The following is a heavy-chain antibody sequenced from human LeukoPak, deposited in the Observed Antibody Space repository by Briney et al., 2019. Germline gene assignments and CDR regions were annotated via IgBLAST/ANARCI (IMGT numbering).Heavy chain of an antibody. Sequence: ASVKVSCKASGYTFTGYYMHWVRQAPGQGLEWMGWINPNSGGTNYAQKLQGRVTMTTDTSTSTAYMELRSLRSDDTAVYYCARDFRKYSSSWYEFDPWGQGTLVTVSS. CDR1: GYTFTGYY. CDR3: ARDFRKYSSSWYEFDP. V-gene: IGHV1-2*02. J-gene: IGHJ5*02. D-gene: IGHD6-13*01. CDR2: INPNSGGT.